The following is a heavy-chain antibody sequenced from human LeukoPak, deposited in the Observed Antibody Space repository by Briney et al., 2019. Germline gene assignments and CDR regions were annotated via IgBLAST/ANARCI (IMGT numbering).Heavy chain of an antibody. D-gene: IGHD2-21*02. J-gene: IGHJ3*02. CDR2: IIPILGIA. CDR3: AREVRGIVVVTAILAGAFDI. Sequence: SVKASCKASGGTFSSYAISWVRQAPGQGLEWMGRIIPILGIANYAQKFQGRVTITADKSTSTAYMELSSLRSEDTAVYYCAREVRGIVVVTAILAGAFDIWGQGTMVTVSS. V-gene: IGHV1-69*04. CDR1: GGTFSSYA.